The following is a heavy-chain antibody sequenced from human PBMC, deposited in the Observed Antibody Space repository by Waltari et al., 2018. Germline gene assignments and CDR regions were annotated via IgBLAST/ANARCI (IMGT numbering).Heavy chain of an antibody. CDR3: ARRHYDFWSGIGYFDY. J-gene: IGHJ4*02. CDR1: GGSFSGYY. CDR2: INHSGST. D-gene: IGHD3-3*01. V-gene: IGHV4-34*01. Sequence: VQLQQWGAGLLKPSETLSLTCAVYGGSFSGYYWSWIRQPPGKGLEWIGEINHSGSTNYNPSLKSRVTISVDTSKNQFSLKLSSVTAADTAVYYCARRHYDFWSGIGYFDYWGQGTLVTVSS.